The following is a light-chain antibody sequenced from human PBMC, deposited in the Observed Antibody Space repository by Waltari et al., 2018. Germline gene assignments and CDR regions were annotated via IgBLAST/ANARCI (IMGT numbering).Light chain of an antibody. V-gene: IGLV1-44*01. CDR2: RND. J-gene: IGLJ3*02. CDR1: TSNIGVNT. CDR3: AVWDDSLNGRV. Sequence: QSVLSQPPSASGTPGQRVTISCSGTTSNIGVNTVSWYQQFPGTAPTLFIFRNDQPPSGVPVRFSGSKSCTSASLAITGLQSEDGADSYCAVWDDSLNGRVFGGGTKLSVL.